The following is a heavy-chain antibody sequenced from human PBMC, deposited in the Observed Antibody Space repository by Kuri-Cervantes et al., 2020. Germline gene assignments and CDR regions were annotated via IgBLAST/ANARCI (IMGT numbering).Heavy chain of an antibody. Sequence: GGSLRLSCAASGFTFSNHGMSWVPQAPGKGLEWVAHINPAGSGKCYVDSVKGRFTISRDNTKNSLYLQMSSLGAEDTAVYYGERSGYSYYPTWYFDLWGRGTLVTVSS. V-gene: IGHV3-7*01. CDR3: ERSGYSYYPTWYFDL. D-gene: IGHD5-18*01. J-gene: IGHJ2*01. CDR1: GFTFSNHG. CDR2: INPAGSGK.